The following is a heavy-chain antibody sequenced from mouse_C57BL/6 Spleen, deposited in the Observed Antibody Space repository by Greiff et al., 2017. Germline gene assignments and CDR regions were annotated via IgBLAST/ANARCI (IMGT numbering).Heavy chain of an antibody. J-gene: IGHJ1*03. CDR2: IYPGDGDT. Sequence: VQLQQSGPELVKPGASVKISCKASGYAFSSSWMNWVKQRPGKGLGWIGRIYPGDGDTNYNGKFKGKATLTADKSSSTAYMQLSSLTSEDSAVYFCASPFSGYFDVWGTGTTVTVSS. CDR3: ASPFSGYFDV. CDR1: GYAFSSSW. V-gene: IGHV1-82*01.